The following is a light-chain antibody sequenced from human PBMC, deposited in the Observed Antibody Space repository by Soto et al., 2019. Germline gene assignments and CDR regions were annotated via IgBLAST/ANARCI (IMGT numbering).Light chain of an antibody. Sequence: EIVLTQSPATLSLSPGERAALSCRASQIVIIHIAWYQQKPGQAPRLLIYDASNRATGVPTRFSGSGSGTGFTLTISRLEPSVFAVYYFPHPSGWPPLFGPGEKLEI. J-gene: IGKJ3*01. CDR2: DAS. CDR1: QIVIIH. CDR3: PHPSGWPPL. V-gene: IGKV3-11*01.